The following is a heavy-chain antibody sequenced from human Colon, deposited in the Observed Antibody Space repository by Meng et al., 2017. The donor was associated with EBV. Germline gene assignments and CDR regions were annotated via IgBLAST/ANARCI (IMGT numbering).Heavy chain of an antibody. V-gene: IGHV4-31*03. Sequence: QVQLQESCPGLVKPSXXLSLTCPGSGGSISSGTYYWGWIRQLPGKGLEWIAYIHYSGSTYYSPSLKSRVTISADTSKNQLSLKLSSMTAADTAVYYCARYVFDSSSLYSNWFDPWGQGTLVTVSS. CDR3: ARYVFDSSSLYSNWFDP. CDR1: GGSISSGTYY. CDR2: IHYSGST. D-gene: IGHD3-22*01. J-gene: IGHJ5*02.